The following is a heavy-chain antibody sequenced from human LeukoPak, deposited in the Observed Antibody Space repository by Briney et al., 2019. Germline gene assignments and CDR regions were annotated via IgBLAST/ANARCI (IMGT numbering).Heavy chain of an antibody. CDR1: GGSFSGYY. CDR3: ARGPDSSGSGY. D-gene: IGHD6-19*01. V-gene: IGHV4-34*01. Sequence: SETLSLTCAVYGGSFSGYYWSWIRQPPGKGLEWIGEINHRGSTNYNPSLKSRVTVSLDTSKNQFSLKLSSVTAADTAVYYCARGPDSSGSGYWGQGTLVTVSS. J-gene: IGHJ4*02. CDR2: INHRGST.